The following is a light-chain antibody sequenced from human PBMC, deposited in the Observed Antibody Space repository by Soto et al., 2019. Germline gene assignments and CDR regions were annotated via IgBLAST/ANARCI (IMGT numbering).Light chain of an antibody. J-gene: IGKJ1*01. CDR1: QSMSSSY. CDR3: QQYGSSPRT. Sequence: EIVLTQSPGTLSLSPGERATLSCRASQSMSSSYLAWYQQKPGQAPRLLIYSASSRATGIPDRFSGSGSGTDFTVTISRLEPEDFAVYYCQQYGSSPRTFGQGTKVEIK. CDR2: SAS. V-gene: IGKV3-20*01.